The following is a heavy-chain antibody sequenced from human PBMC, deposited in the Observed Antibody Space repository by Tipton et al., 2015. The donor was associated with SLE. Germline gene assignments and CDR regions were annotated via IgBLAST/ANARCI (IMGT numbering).Heavy chain of an antibody. J-gene: IGHJ3*02. V-gene: IGHV4-34*09. D-gene: IGHD3-10*01. CDR1: GGSFSGYY. Sequence: TLSLTCAVYGGSFSGYYWSWIRQPPGKGLEWIGEINHSGSTNYNPSLRSRVTISVDTSKNQFSLNLSSVTAADTAVYYCARAFGAHDAFDIWGQGTMVTVSS. CDR3: ARAFGAHDAFDI. CDR2: INHSGST.